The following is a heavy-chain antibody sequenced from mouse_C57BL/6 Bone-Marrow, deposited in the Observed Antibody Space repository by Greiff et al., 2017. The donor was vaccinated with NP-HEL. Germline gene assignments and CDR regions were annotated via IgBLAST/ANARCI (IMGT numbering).Heavy chain of an antibody. Sequence: QVQLQQSGAELARPGASVKLSCKASGYTFTSYGISWVKQRPGQGLEWIGEIYPRSGNTYYNEKFKGKATLTADKSYSTAYMELRSLTSEDSAVYFCARGVRGWYFDVGGTGTTVTVSA. CDR1: GYTFTSYG. D-gene: IGHD2-1*01. V-gene: IGHV1-81*01. CDR2: IYPRSGNT. J-gene: IGHJ1*03. CDR3: ARGVRGWYFDV.